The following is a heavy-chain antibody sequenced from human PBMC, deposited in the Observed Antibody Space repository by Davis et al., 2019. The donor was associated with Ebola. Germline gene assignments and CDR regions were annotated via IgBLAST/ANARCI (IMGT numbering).Heavy chain of an antibody. J-gene: IGHJ4*02. Sequence: GSLRLSCAVSGGSISGSSYYWGWVRQTPGKGLEWIGSIYFSGSAYYNLSLKSRATISINTSKNQFSLKLSSVAAADTALYYCARLISTYSSTWWDYWGQGTLVTVSS. CDR2: IYFSGSA. CDR1: GGSISGSSYY. V-gene: IGHV4-39*01. CDR3: ARLISTYSSTWWDY. D-gene: IGHD6-13*01.